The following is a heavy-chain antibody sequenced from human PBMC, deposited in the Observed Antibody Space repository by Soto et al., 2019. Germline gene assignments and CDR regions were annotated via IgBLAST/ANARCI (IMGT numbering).Heavy chain of an antibody. V-gene: IGHV4-59*08. CDR1: GGSISSYY. CDR2: IYYSGST. Sequence: SETLSLTCTVSGGSISSYYWSWIRQPPGKGLEWIGYIYYSGSTNYNPSLKSRVTISVDTTKNQFSLKLSSVAAADTAVYYCARHAYYYDSSGYYYFDYWGQGTLVTVSS. CDR3: ARHAYYYDSSGYYYFDY. J-gene: IGHJ4*02. D-gene: IGHD3-22*01.